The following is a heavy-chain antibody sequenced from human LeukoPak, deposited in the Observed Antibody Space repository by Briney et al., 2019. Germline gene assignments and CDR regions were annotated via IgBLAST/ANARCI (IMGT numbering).Heavy chain of an antibody. V-gene: IGHV3-21*05. CDR2: ISRSSSVI. CDR3: AREGQYYDFWSGPSFDY. CDR1: GFSFSSYS. Sequence: GGSLRLSCAASGFSFSSYSMNWVRQAPGKGLEWVSYISRSSSVIHYTDSVKGRVTIFRDNAKNSLYLQMNSLRAEDTAVYYCAREGQYYDFWSGPSFDYWGQGTLVTVSS. D-gene: IGHD3-3*01. J-gene: IGHJ4*02.